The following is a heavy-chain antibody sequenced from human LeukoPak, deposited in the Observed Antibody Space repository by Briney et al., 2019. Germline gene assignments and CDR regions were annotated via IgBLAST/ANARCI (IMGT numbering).Heavy chain of an antibody. CDR3: AREDYGSGSGNWFDP. CDR2: MNPNSGNT. CDR1: GYTFTSYD. J-gene: IGHJ5*02. D-gene: IGHD3-10*01. Sequence: ASVKLSCKASGYTFTSYDINWVRQATGHGLEWMGWMNPNSGNTGYAQKFQGRVTMTRNTSISTAYMELSSLRSDDTAVYYCAREDYGSGSGNWFDPWGQGTLVTVSS. V-gene: IGHV1-8*01.